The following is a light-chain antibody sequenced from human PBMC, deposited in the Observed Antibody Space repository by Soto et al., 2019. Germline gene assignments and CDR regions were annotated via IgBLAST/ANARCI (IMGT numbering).Light chain of an antibody. CDR1: SSNIGSNT. V-gene: IGLV1-44*01. Sequence: QPVLTQPPSASGTPGQRVTISCSGSSSNIGSNTVNWYQQLPGTAPKLLIYGNNQRPSGVPDRFSGSKSGTSASLAISGLQSEDEADYYCAAWDDSLNGPVFGTGTKVTVL. CDR2: GNN. J-gene: IGLJ1*01. CDR3: AAWDDSLNGPV.